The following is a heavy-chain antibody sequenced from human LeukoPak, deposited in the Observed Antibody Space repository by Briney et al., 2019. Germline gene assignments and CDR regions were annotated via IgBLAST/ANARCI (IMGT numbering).Heavy chain of an antibody. CDR3: ARFRYCSGGSCYPRLRVDY. CDR2: INLSGGST. Sequence: ASVKVSYKASGYTFTSYHMHWVRQAPGQGLEWMGKINLSGGSTTYAQKFQGRVTMTRDTSTSTVYMELSSLRSEDTAVYYCARFRYCSGGSCYPRLRVDYWGQGTLVTVSS. V-gene: IGHV1-46*01. D-gene: IGHD2-15*01. J-gene: IGHJ4*02. CDR1: GYTFTSYH.